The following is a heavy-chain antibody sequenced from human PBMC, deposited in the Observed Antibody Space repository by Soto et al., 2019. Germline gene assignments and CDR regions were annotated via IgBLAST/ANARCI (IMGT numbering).Heavy chain of an antibody. CDR3: ARFSQLYTSSSFVDY. V-gene: IGHV4-59*01. CDR2: IYYSGST. D-gene: IGHD6-6*01. CDR1: GGSISSYY. Sequence: SETLSLTCTVSGGSISSYYWSWIRQPPGKGLEWIGYIYYSGSTNYNPSLKSRVTISVDTSKNQFSLKLSSVTAADTAVYYCARFSQLYTSSSFVDYWGQGTLVTVS. J-gene: IGHJ4*02.